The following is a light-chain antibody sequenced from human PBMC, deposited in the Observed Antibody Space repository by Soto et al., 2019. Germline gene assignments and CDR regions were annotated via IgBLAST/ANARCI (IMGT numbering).Light chain of an antibody. J-gene: IGKJ1*01. Sequence: DIVMTQSPDSLAVSLGERATINCRSSQSLLYNSDNKNYFAWYQQRPGQPPKLLIYWASTRESGVPDRFSGSGFGTNYTLTISSLQAEDVAVYYCQQYYSGPTFGQGTKVEIK. CDR3: QQYYSGPT. CDR1: QSLLYNSDNKNY. CDR2: WAS. V-gene: IGKV4-1*01.